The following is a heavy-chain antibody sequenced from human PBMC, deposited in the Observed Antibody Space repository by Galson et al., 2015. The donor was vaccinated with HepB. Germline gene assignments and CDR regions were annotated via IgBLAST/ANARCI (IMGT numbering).Heavy chain of an antibody. V-gene: IGHV1-69*13. D-gene: IGHD3-3*01. CDR1: GGTFSSSA. CDR3: ATSPRKGDFWSGYYDYQYSYMDV. Sequence: SVKVSCKASGGTFSSSAISWVRQAPGQGLEWMGGIIPIFGTAVFAQRFQGRVTITADESTSTAYMELTSLRSEDTAVYYCATSPRKGDFWSGYYDYQYSYMDVWGKGTTVTVSS. J-gene: IGHJ6*03. CDR2: IIPIFGTA.